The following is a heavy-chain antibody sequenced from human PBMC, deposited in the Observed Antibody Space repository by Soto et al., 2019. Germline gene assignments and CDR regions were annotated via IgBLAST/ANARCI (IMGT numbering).Heavy chain of an antibody. CDR1: GFTFSSYV. J-gene: IGHJ2*01. CDR2: INDNGGST. Sequence: EVQLVESGGGLVQPGGSLRLSCAASGFTFSSYVMHWVRQAPGKGLEFVSTINDNGGSTYYAKSVQGRFTISRDNSKNTLYLQVGSLRAEDMAVYYCARGGSSSYWYFGLWGRGTLVTVSS. V-gene: IGHV3-64*01. D-gene: IGHD1-26*01. CDR3: ARGGSSSYWYFGL.